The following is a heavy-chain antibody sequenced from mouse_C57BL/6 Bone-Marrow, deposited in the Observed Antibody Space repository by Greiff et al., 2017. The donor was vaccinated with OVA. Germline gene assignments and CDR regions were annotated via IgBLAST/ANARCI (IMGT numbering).Heavy chain of an antibody. CDR3: ARTDYYYGSSQSPDYAMDY. CDR1: GYTFTSYT. D-gene: IGHD1-1*01. Sequence: QVQLQHSGAELARPGASVKMSCKASGYTFTSYTMHWVKQRPGQGLEWIGYINPSSGYTKYNQKFKDKATLTADKSSSTAYMQLSSLTSEDSAVYYCARTDYYYGSSQSPDYAMDYWGQGTSVTVSS. J-gene: IGHJ4*01. CDR2: INPSSGYT. V-gene: IGHV1-4*01.